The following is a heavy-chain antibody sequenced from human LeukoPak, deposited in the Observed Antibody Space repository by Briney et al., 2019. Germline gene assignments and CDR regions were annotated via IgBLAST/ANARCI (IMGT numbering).Heavy chain of an antibody. V-gene: IGHV4-4*02. CDR2: INHSGST. CDR3: ARPSGSGWYFDY. Sequence: SETLSLTCAVSGGSISSSNWWSWVRQPPGKGLEWIGEINHSGSTNYNPSLKSRVTISVDTSKNQFSLKLSSVTAADTAVYYCARPSGSGWYFDYWGQGTLVTVSS. CDR1: GGSISSSNW. D-gene: IGHD6-19*01. J-gene: IGHJ4*02.